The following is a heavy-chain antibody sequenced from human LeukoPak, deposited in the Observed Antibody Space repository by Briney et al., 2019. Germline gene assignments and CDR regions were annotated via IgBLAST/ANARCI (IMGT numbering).Heavy chain of an antibody. CDR3: AKQFGLTYYYDSTDY. Sequence: PGGSLRLSCAASGFTFSSYGMHWVRQAPGKGLEWVAVISYDGSNEYYADSVKGRFTISRDNSKNTLYLQMNSLRAEDTAVYYCAKQFGLTYYYDSTDYWGQGTLVTVSS. V-gene: IGHV3-30*18. J-gene: IGHJ4*02. CDR1: GFTFSSYG. D-gene: IGHD3-22*01. CDR2: ISYDGSNE.